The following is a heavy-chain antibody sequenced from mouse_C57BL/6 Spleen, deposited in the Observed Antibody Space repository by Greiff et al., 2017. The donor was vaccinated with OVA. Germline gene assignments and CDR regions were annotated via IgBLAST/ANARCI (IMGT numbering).Heavy chain of an antibody. V-gene: IGHV1-64*01. D-gene: IGHD1-1*01. CDR2: IHPNSGST. Sequence: VQLQQPGAELVKPGASVKLSCKASGYTFTSYWMHWVKQRPGQGLEWIGMIHPNSGSTNYNEKFKSKATLTVDKSSSTAYMQLSSLTSEDSAVYYCARRNYYGRGWYFDVWGTGTTVTVSS. CDR1: GYTFTSYW. J-gene: IGHJ1*03. CDR3: ARRNYYGRGWYFDV.